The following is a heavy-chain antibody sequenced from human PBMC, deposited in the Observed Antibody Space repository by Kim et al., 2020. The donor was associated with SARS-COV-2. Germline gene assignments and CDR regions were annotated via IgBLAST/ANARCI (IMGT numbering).Heavy chain of an antibody. D-gene: IGHD2-2*01. V-gene: IGHV4-31*03. CDR2: ISYSGNP. CDR3: ARGQPLDY. Sequence: SETLSLTCSVSGGSIRSGGNFWTWIRQHPAQGLEWIGYISYSGNPHYSPSLRSRVSISLQTSENQFSLQLTSVTAADTAVYYCARGQPLDYWGQGILVTV. CDR1: GGSIRSGGNF. J-gene: IGHJ4*02.